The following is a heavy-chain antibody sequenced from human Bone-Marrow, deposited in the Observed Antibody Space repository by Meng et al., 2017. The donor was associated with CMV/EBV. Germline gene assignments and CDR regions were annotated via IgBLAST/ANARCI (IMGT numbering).Heavy chain of an antibody. D-gene: IGHD2-2*02. Sequence: SETLSLTCTVSGDSGGSGSYYWTWIRQPPGKGLEWIGYISHNGSTNYNPSLKSRVTISKDTSKNQFSLILTSMTTADTAVYYCARGYCSSTSCYTMRYWGQGTLVTVSS. CDR2: ISHNGST. CDR3: ARGYCSSTSCYTMRY. CDR1: GDSGGSGSYY. V-gene: IGHV4-61*01. J-gene: IGHJ4*02.